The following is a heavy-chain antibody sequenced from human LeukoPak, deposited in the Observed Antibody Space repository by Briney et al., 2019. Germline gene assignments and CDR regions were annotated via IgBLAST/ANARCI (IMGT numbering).Heavy chain of an antibody. J-gene: IGHJ4*02. D-gene: IGHD5-18*01. V-gene: IGHV4-34*01. CDR2: INHSGST. CDR3: AKDLFPIQIQEYYFDY. Sequence: SETLSLTCAVYGGSFSGYYWSWIRQPPGKGLEWIGEINHSGSTNYNPSLKSRVTISVDTSKNQFSLKLNSVTAADTAVYYCAKDLFPIQIQEYYFDYWGQGTLVTVSS. CDR1: GGSFSGYY.